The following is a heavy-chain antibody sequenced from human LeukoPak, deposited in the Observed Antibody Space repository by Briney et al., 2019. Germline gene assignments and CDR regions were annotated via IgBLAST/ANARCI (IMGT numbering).Heavy chain of an antibody. V-gene: IGHV1-2*06. J-gene: IGHJ4*02. D-gene: IGHD3-22*01. CDR1: GYTFTGYY. Sequence: GASVKVSCKASGYTFTGYYMHWVRQAPGQGLEWMGRINPNSGGTNYAQKFQGRVTMTRDTSISPAYMELSRLRSDDTAVYYCARDWDYYDSSGYSYWGQGTLVTVSS. CDR3: ARDWDYYDSSGYSY. CDR2: INPNSGGT.